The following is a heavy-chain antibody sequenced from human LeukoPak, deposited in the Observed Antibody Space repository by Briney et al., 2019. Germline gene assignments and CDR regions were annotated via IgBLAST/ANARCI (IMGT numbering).Heavy chain of an antibody. Sequence: GGSLRLSREVPVFIFSGYWMSWVRQAPGKGLEWVASIQQDGGESQYVDSVKGRFTISRDNAKNLLYLQMNSLGTDDTAVYYCARDQGSGYDYWGQGTLVTVSS. V-gene: IGHV3-7*03. J-gene: IGHJ4*02. CDR3: ARDQGSGYDY. CDR2: IQQDGGES. CDR1: VFIFSGYW. D-gene: IGHD6-19*01.